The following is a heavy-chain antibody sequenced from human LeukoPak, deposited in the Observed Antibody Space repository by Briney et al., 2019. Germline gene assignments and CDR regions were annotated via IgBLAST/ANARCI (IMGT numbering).Heavy chain of an antibody. D-gene: IGHD2-21*01. CDR3: ARNRRCCGEDY. CDR2: IKHDGSEK. V-gene: IGHV3-7*01. J-gene: IGHJ4*02. CDR1: GFPFSYW. Sequence: GGSPRLSCAASGFPFSYWMAWVRQAPGKGLEWVANIKHDGSEKNYVDSVKGRLTISRDNAKNSLYLQMNSLRAEDTAVYYCARNRRCCGEDYWGQGTQVTVSS.